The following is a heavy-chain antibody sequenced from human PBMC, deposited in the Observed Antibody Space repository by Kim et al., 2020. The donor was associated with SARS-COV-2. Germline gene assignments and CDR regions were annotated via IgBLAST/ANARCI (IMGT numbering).Heavy chain of an antibody. J-gene: IGHJ4*01. CDR1: GFTVSDNY. CDR2: IYTAVYT. CDR3: ARRGGYTGWRFES. D-gene: IGHD3-16*01. Sequence: PGGSLRLSCAASGFTVSDNYMSWVRQTPGKGLEWVAAIYTAVYTYYGGSVKGRFTISRDDSKATLYLQMNSLRVEDTAIYYCARRGGYTGWRFESWGQGTLVTVSS. V-gene: IGHV3-53*01.